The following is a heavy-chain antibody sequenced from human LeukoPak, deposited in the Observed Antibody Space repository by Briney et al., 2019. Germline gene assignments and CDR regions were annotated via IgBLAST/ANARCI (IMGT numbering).Heavy chain of an antibody. J-gene: IGHJ4*02. Sequence: GGSLRLSCAASGFTFSSNYMSWVRQAPGKGLEWVSVIYSGGSTYYADSVKGRFTISRDNSKNTLYLQMNSLRAEDTAVYYCAKDLEIYSSSRSTIIFDYWGRGTLVTVSS. CDR2: IYSGGST. D-gene: IGHD6-13*01. V-gene: IGHV3-53*01. CDR3: AKDLEIYSSSRSTIIFDY. CDR1: GFTFSSNY.